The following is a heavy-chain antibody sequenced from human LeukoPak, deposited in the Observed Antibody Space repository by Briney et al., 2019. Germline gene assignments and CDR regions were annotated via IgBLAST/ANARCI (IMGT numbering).Heavy chain of an antibody. CDR1: GFTFSSYA. CDR2: ISYDGSNK. D-gene: IGHD5-24*01. J-gene: IGHJ4*02. V-gene: IGHV3-30-3*01. CDR3: AREGNVDGYPYYFDY. Sequence: GGSLRLSCAASGFTFSSYAMHWVRQAPGKGLEWVAVISYDGSNKYYADSVKGRFTISRDNSKNTLYLQMNSLRAEDTAVCYCAREGNVDGYPYYFDYWGQGTLVTVSS.